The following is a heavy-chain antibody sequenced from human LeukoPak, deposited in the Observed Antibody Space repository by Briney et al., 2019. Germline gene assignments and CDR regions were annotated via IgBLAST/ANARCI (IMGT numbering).Heavy chain of an antibody. CDR3: ARAETYYYDSSGYLLDY. D-gene: IGHD3-22*01. CDR1: GDSISSYY. J-gene: IGHJ4*02. CDR2: IYYSGST. Sequence: SETLSLTCTVSGDSISSYYWSWIRQPPGKGLEWIGYIYYSGSTNYNPSLKSRVTISVDTSKNQFSLKLSSVTAADTAVYYCARAETYYYDSSGYLLDYWGQGTLVTVSS. V-gene: IGHV4-59*01.